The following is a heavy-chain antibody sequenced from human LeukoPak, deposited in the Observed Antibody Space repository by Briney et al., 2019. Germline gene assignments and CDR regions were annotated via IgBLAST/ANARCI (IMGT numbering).Heavy chain of an antibody. V-gene: IGHV1-58*02. CDR1: GFTFTSSA. D-gene: IGHD3-16*02. Sequence: AASVKVSXKASGFTFTSSAMQWVRQARGQRLEWIGWIVVGSGNTNYAQKFQERVTITRDMSTSTAYMELSSLRSEDTAVYYCAAGNYDYVWGSYRYDYWGQGTLVTVSS. CDR3: AAGNYDYVWGSYRYDY. J-gene: IGHJ4*02. CDR2: IVVGSGNT.